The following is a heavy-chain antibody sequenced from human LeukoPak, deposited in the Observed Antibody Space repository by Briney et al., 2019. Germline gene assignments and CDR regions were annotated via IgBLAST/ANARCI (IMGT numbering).Heavy chain of an antibody. Sequence: ASVKVSCKASGYTFTGYYMHWVRQAPGQGLEWMGWINPNSGGTNYAQKFQGRVTMTRDTSISTAYMELSRLRSDDTAVYYCARGQCYCCSGGYAGGYWGQGTLVTVSS. J-gene: IGHJ4*02. D-gene: IGHD3-10*01. CDR3: ARGQCYCCSGGYAGGY. CDR1: GYTFTGYY. CDR2: INPNSGGT. V-gene: IGHV1-2*02.